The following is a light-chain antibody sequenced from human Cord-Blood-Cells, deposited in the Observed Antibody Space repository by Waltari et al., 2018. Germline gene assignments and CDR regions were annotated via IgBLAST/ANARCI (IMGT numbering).Light chain of an antibody. CDR3: CSYAGSYV. Sequence: QSALTQPASVSGSPGQSITISCTGTSSDVGSSNLVSWYQQHPGKAPKLMIYEVSKRPSGVSNRFSGSKSGNTASLTISGLQAEDEADYYCCSYAGSYVFGTGTKVTVL. CDR2: EVS. J-gene: IGLJ1*01. CDR1: SSDVGSSNL. V-gene: IGLV2-23*02.